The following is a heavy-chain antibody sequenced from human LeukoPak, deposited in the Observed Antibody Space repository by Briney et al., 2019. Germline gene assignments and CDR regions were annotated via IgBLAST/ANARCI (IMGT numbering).Heavy chain of an antibody. D-gene: IGHD2-21*02. V-gene: IGHV3-21*04. CDR3: AKALVTAIFNIGMDV. CDR1: GFTFSSYS. J-gene: IGHJ6*02. Sequence: GGSLRLSCAASGFTFSSYSMNWVRQAPGKGLEWVSSVSSGSSYIYYADSVKGRFTISRDNAKNSLYLQMNSLRAEDTAVYYCAKALVTAIFNIGMDVWGQGTTVTVSS. CDR2: VSSGSSYI.